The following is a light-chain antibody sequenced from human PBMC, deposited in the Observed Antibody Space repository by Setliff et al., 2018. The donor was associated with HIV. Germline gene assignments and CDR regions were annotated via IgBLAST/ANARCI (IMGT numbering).Light chain of an antibody. CDR3: SSYARGSTYV. Sequence: QSALTQPASVSRSPGLSITLSCTGTSSDVGNYNLVSWYQLHPDRAPKLMIYEVNKRPSGVSNRFSGSKSGNTASLTISGLQAEDEADYYCSSYARGSTYVFGTGTKVTVL. CDR2: EVN. J-gene: IGLJ1*01. V-gene: IGLV2-23*02. CDR1: SSDVGNYNL.